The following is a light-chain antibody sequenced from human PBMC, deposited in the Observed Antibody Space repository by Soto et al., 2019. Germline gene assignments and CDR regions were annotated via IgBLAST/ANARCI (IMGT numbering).Light chain of an antibody. CDR2: GNT. Sequence: QSVLTQPPSVSGAPGQRVTFSCTGSSSNIGEGHDVHWYQQLPGTAPKLLIYGNTNRPSGVPDRFSGSKSDTSATLAITGLQAEDEADYFCQSYDSTLGGSKVFGGGTKVTVL. CDR3: QSYDSTLGGSKV. CDR1: SSNIGEGHD. V-gene: IGLV1-40*01. J-gene: IGLJ3*02.